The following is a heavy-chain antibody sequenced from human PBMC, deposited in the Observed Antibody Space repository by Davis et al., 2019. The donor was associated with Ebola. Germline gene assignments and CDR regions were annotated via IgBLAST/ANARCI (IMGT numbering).Heavy chain of an antibody. J-gene: IGHJ6*04. CDR3: ARPSWWIQLWSGDGMDV. Sequence: PSETLSLTCTVSGGPISSSSYYWGWIRQPPGKGLEWIGSIYYSGSTYYNPSLKSRVTISVDTSKNQFSLKLSSVTAADTAVYYCARPSWWIQLWSGDGMDVWGKGTTVTVSS. CDR2: IYYSGST. V-gene: IGHV4-39*01. D-gene: IGHD5-18*01. CDR1: GGPISSSSYY.